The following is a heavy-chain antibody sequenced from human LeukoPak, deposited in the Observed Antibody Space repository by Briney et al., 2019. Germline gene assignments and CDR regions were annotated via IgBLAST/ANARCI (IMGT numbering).Heavy chain of an antibody. Sequence: GGSLRLSCAASGFIFSNDWMSWVRQAPGRGLEWVGRIKNKIDGGTADYAAPVKGRFTISRDDSKNMLYLQMNSLRAEDTAVYYCAIPVTTMYFDYWGQGTLVTVSS. CDR1: GFIFSNDW. CDR3: AIPVTTMYFDY. CDR2: IKNKIDGGTA. D-gene: IGHD4-17*01. J-gene: IGHJ4*02. V-gene: IGHV3-15*01.